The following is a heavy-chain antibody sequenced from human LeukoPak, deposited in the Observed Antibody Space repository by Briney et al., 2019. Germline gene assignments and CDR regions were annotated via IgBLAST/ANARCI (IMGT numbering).Heavy chain of an antibody. CDR3: ARALGGPYYYYYMDV. J-gene: IGHJ6*03. Sequence: GASVKVSCKASGGTFSSYAISWVRQAPGQGLEWMGGIIPIFGTANYAQKFQGRVTITTDESTGTAYMELSGLRSEDTAVYYCARALGGPYYYYYMDVWGKGTTVTVSS. CDR2: IIPIFGTA. V-gene: IGHV1-69*05. CDR1: GGTFSSYA. D-gene: IGHD1-26*01.